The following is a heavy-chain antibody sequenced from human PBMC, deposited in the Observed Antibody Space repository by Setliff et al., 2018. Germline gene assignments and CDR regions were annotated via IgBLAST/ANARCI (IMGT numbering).Heavy chain of an antibody. CDR2: IYYSGST. J-gene: IGHJ6*03. Sequence: SETLSLTCTVSGGSISSGDYYWSWIRQPPGKGLEWIGYIYYSGSTYYNPSLKSRVTISLDTSKNQFSLKLSSVTAADMAVYYCAREQWLDPPGYYYMDVWAKGTTVTVSS. CDR1: GGSISSGDYY. D-gene: IGHD6-19*01. CDR3: AREQWLDPPGYYYMDV. V-gene: IGHV4-61*08.